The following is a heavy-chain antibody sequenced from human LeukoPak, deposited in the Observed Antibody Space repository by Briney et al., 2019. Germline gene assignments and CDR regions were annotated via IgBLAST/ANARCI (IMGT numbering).Heavy chain of an antibody. Sequence: GGSLRLSCAASGFTFSSYEMNWVRQAPGKGLEWVSYISSSGSTIYYADSVKGRFTISRDNSKNTLYLQMNSLRAEDTAVYYCAKEYYDFWSGYPHDYWGQGTLVTVSS. CDR1: GFTFSSYE. D-gene: IGHD3-3*01. CDR2: ISSSGSTI. J-gene: IGHJ4*02. V-gene: IGHV3-48*03. CDR3: AKEYYDFWSGYPHDY.